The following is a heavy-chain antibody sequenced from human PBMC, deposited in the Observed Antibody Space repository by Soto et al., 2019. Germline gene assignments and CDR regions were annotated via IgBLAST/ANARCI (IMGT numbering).Heavy chain of an antibody. CDR2: IYYSGST. V-gene: IGHV4-59*08. D-gene: IGHD1-1*01. CDR1: GGSISSYY. J-gene: IGHJ4*02. CDR3: ARLNWNALDY. Sequence: SETLSLTCTVSGGSISSYYWSWIRQPPGKGPEWIGYIYYSGSTNYNPSLKSRVTISVDTSKNQFSLKLSSVTAADTAVYYCARLNWNALDYWGQGTLVTVSS.